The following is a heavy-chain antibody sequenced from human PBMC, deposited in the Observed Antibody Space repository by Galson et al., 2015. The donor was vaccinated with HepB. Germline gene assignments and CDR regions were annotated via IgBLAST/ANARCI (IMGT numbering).Heavy chain of an antibody. D-gene: IGHD3-22*01. J-gene: IGHJ4*02. CDR3: ARVRDRYYDSSGYFDH. V-gene: IGHV4-59*01. CDR2: IYYSGST. CDR1: GGSISSYY. Sequence: SETLSLTCTVSGGSISSYYWSWIRQPPGKGLEWIGYIYYSGSTNYNPSLKSRVTISVDTSKNQFSLKLSSVTAADTAVYYCARVRDRYYDSSGYFDHWGQGTLVTVSS.